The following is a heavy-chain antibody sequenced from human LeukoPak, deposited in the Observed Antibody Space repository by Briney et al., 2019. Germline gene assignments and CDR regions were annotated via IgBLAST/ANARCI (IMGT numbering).Heavy chain of an antibody. J-gene: IGHJ4*02. CDR3: ARDPSFHYYDSSGYYYFDY. V-gene: IGHV1-18*01. CDR2: ISAYNGNT. Sequence: ASVKVSRKASGYTFTSYGINWVRQAPGQGLEWMGWISAYNGNTNYAQKLQGRVTMTTDTSTSTAYMELRSLRSDDTAVYYCARDPSFHYYDSSGYYYFDYWGQGTLVTVSS. D-gene: IGHD3-22*01. CDR1: GYTFTSYG.